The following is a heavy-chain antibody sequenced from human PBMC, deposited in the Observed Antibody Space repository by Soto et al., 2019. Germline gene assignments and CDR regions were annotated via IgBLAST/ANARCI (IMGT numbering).Heavy chain of an antibody. V-gene: IGHV1-69*13. CDR3: ARDLWFGELLFDP. CDR1: GGTFSSYA. J-gene: IGHJ5*02. D-gene: IGHD3-10*01. CDR2: IIPIFGTA. Sequence: SLKVSCKASGGTFSSYAISWVRQAPGQGLEWMGGIIPIFGTANYAQKFQGRVTITADESTSTAYMELSSLRSEDTAVYYCARDLWFGELLFDPWGQGTLVTVSS.